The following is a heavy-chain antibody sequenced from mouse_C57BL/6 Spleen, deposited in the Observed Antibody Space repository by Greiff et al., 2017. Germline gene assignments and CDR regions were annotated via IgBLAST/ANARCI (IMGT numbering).Heavy chain of an antibody. Sequence: VQLQQSGPELVKPGASVKISCKASGYTFTDYYMNWVKQSQGKSLEWIGDINPNNGGTSYNQKFKGKATLTVDKSSSTAYMELRSLTSEDSAVYYCARGDYYAMDYWGQGTSVTVSS. CDR1: GYTFTDYY. J-gene: IGHJ4*01. V-gene: IGHV1-26*01. CDR2: INPNNGGT. CDR3: ARGDYYAMDY.